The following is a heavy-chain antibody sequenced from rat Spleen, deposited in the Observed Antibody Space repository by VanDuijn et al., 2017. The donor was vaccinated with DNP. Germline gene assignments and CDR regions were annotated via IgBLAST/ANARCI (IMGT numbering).Heavy chain of an antibody. CDR2: ISYDGIRT. D-gene: IGHD1-12*01. J-gene: IGHJ4*01. CDR1: GFTFSDYA. Sequence: EVQLVESGGVLVQPGRSLKLSCAASGFTFSDYAMAWVRQAPKKGLEWVATISYDGIRTYYRDSVKGRFTISRDDAKSTLYLQMDSLRSEDTATYYCARDGPTGAMIAWGQGISVTVSS. V-gene: IGHV5-17*01. CDR3: ARDGPTGAMIA.